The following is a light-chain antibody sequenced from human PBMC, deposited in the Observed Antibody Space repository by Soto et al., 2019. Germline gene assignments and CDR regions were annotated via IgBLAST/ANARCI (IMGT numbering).Light chain of an antibody. J-gene: IGLJ1*01. V-gene: IGLV2-14*01. CDR2: EVT. Sequence: QSALTQPGSVSGSPGQSITISCTGTRRDVGGYNYVSWYQQYPGKSPKLLIYEVTHRPSGVSNRFSGSKSGNTASLTISGLQAEDEADYYCSSYTISNTLPFVFGTGTKLTVL. CDR3: SSYTISNTLPFV. CDR1: RRDVGGYNY.